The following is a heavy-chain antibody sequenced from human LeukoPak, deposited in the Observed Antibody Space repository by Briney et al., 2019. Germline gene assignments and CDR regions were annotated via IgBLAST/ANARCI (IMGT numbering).Heavy chain of an antibody. V-gene: IGHV4-31*03. CDR2: IYYSGST. J-gene: IGHJ3*02. Sequence: SQTLSLTCTVSGGSISSGGYYWSWIRQHPGQGLEWIGYIYYSGSTYYNPSLKSRVTISVDTSKNQFSLKLSSVTAADTAVYYCARDHTDDAFDIWGQGTMVTVSS. D-gene: IGHD4-17*01. CDR3: ARDHTDDAFDI. CDR1: GGSISSGGYY.